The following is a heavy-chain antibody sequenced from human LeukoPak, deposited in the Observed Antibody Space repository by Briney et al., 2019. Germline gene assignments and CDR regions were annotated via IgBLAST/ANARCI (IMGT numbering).Heavy chain of an antibody. J-gene: IGHJ4*02. CDR1: GFTFTNHD. D-gene: IGHD2-21*02. CDR3: ARDYCGGDCFPDY. CDR2: MNPNSGAT. V-gene: IGHV1-8*01. Sequence: ASVKVSCKASGFTFTNHDYNWVRQAAGQGLEWMGWMNPNSGATGYAQKFQGRVTMTRDTSISTAYMELSRLRSDDTAVYYCARDYCGGDCFPDYWGQGTLVTVSS.